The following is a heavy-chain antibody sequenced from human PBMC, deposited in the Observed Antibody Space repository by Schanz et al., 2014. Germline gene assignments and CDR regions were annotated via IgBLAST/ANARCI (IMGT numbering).Heavy chain of an antibody. V-gene: IGHV3-30-3*01. CDR3: ARANYRRKINFDY. Sequence: VQLLESGGGVVQPGRSLRLSCAASGFTFSSYAMHWVCQAPGKGLEWVAVISYDGSNKYYADSVKGRFTISRDNSKNTLYLQMNSLRAEDTAVYYCARANYRRKINFDYWGRGTLVTVSS. D-gene: IGHD3-10*01. CDR2: ISYDGSNK. CDR1: GFTFSSYA. J-gene: IGHJ4*02.